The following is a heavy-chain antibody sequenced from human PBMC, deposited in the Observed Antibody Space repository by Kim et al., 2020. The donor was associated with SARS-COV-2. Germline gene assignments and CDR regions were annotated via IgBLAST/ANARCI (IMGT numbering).Heavy chain of an antibody. J-gene: IGHJ4*02. CDR3: ARGVNSGSYPRFDY. Sequence: AQKFQSRVTITADESTSTAYMELSSLRSEDTAVYYCARGVNSGSYPRFDYWGQGTLVTVSS. D-gene: IGHD1-26*01. V-gene: IGHV1-69*01.